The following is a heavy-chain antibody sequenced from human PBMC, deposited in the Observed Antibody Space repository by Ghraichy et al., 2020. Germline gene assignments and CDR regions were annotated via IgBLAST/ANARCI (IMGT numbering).Heavy chain of an antibody. D-gene: IGHD6-13*01. CDR3: AHRLVAAGLYFDY. Sequence: GPTLVKATQTLTLTCSFSGFSLNTDGVAVGWIRQPPGKALEWLALIYWDNDQRYSPSLKRRLTITKHTSNNRVVLTMTEMDPLDTATYYCAHRLVAAGLYFDYWGQGSLVTVSS. V-gene: IGHV2-5*02. J-gene: IGHJ4*02. CDR1: GFSLNTDGVA. CDR2: IYWDNDQ.